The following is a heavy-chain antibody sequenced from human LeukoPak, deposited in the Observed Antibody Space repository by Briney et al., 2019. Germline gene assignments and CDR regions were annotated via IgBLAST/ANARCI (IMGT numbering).Heavy chain of an antibody. CDR3: ARTGTDAFDI. J-gene: IGHJ3*02. CDR1: GFTFSGYA. Sequence: GRSLRLSCAASGFTFSGYAMHWVRQAPGKGLEWVSVTSYDESNKYYADSVKGRFTISRDNSKNTLYLQMNSLRAEDTAVYYCARTGTDAFDIWGQGTMVTVSS. D-gene: IGHD3-10*02. V-gene: IGHV3-30-3*01. CDR2: TSYDESNK.